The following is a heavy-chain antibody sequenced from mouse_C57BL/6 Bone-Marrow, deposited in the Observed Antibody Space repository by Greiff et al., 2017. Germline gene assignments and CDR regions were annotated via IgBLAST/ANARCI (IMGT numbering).Heavy chain of an antibody. CDR2: INPNNGGT. CDR1: GYTFTDYN. J-gene: IGHJ4*01. Sequence: VQLQQSGPELVKPGASVKMSCKASGYTFTDYNMHWVQQSHGKSLEWIGYINPNNGGTSYTQKFKGKSTLSVNKSSSTAYMELRSLTSEDSAVYYCARRGLLSMDYWGQGTSVTVSS. CDR3: ARRGLLSMDY. V-gene: IGHV1-22*01. D-gene: IGHD2-10*01.